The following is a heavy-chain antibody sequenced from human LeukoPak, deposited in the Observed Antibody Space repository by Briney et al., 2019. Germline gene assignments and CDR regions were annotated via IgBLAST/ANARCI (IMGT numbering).Heavy chain of an antibody. CDR2: VDPEDGET. V-gene: IGHV1-69-2*01. CDR1: GYTLTDFY. Sequence: ASVKVSCKVSGYTLTDFYMHWVQQAPGKGLEWMGLVDPEDGETIYAEKFQGRVTITADTSTDKACMEVSSLRSEDTAVYYCATEDYYDSSGYYDYWGQGTLVTVSS. D-gene: IGHD3-22*01. J-gene: IGHJ4*02. CDR3: ATEDYYDSSGYYDY.